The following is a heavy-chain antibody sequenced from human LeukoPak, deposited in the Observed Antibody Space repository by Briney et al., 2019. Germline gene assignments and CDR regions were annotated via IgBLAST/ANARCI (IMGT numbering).Heavy chain of an antibody. CDR2: INHSGST. V-gene: IGHV4-34*01. CDR3: APLYCSSTSCSYNWFDP. J-gene: IGHJ5*02. CDR1: GGXFGGYY. D-gene: IGHD2-2*01. Sequence: SETLSLTCAVYGGXFGGYYCSWIRQPPGKGLEWIGSINHSGSTNYNPSLKSRVTISVDTSKNKFSLKLSSVTAADTAVYYCAPLYCSSTSCSYNWFDPWGQGTLVTVSS.